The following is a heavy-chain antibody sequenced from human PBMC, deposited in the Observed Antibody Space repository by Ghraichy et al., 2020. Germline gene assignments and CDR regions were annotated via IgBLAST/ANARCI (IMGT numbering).Heavy chain of an antibody. J-gene: IGHJ5*01. V-gene: IGHV3-30*02. CDR1: GFTFSSYG. Sequence: GGSLRLSCAASGFTFSSYGMHWVRQAPGKGLEWVAFIRYDGSNKYYADSVKGRFTISRDNSKSTLYLQMDSLRAEDTAVYYCSKVDSSGWSTFDSWGQGTLVTVSS. CDR3: SKVDSSGWSTFDS. D-gene: IGHD6-19*01. CDR2: IRYDGSNK.